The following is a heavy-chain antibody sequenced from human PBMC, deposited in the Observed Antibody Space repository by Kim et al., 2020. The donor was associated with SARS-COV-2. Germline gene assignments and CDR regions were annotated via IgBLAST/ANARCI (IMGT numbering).Heavy chain of an antibody. Sequence: GGSLRLSCAASGFTFSSYGMHWVRQAPGKGLEWVAVIWYDGSNKYYADSVKGRFTISRDNSKNTLYLQMNSLRAEDTAVYYCASMGAEYYFDYWGQGTLVTVSS. CDR2: IWYDGSNK. V-gene: IGHV3-33*01. D-gene: IGHD1-26*01. CDR3: ASMGAEYYFDY. J-gene: IGHJ4*02. CDR1: GFTFSSYG.